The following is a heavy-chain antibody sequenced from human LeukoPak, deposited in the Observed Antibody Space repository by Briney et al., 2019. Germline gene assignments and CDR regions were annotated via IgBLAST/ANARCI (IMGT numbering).Heavy chain of an antibody. CDR2: ISGSGDTT. V-gene: IGHV3-23*01. Sequence: GGSLRLSCAASGFIFSSCAMSWVRQAPGKGLEWVSGISGSGDTTYYADSVKGRFTISRDNSKDTLFLQMNSLRAEDTAVYYCARDLVWYYDSSGPWGAFDIWGQGTMVTVSS. CDR3: ARDLVWYYDSSGPWGAFDI. J-gene: IGHJ3*02. D-gene: IGHD3-22*01. CDR1: GFIFSSCA.